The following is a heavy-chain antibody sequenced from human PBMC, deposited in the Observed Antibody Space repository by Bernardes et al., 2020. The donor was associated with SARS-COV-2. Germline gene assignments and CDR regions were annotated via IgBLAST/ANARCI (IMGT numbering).Heavy chain of an antibody. D-gene: IGHD3-22*01. CDR3: ARGRYYYDSSGYCYYFDC. Sequence: GGSLRLSCAASGFTFSSYWMSWVRQAPGKGLEWVANIKQDGSEKYYVDSVKGRFTISRDNAKNSLYLQMNSLRAEDTAVYYCARGRYYYDSSGYCYYFDCWGQGTVVTVSS. CDR2: IKQDGSEK. V-gene: IGHV3-7*01. J-gene: IGHJ4*02. CDR1: GFTFSSYW.